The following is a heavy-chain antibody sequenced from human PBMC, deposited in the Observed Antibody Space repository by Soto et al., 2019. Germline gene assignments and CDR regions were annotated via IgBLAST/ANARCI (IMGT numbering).Heavy chain of an antibody. Sequence: PGGSLRLSCAASGFTFSSYAMSWVRQAPGKGLEWVSAISGSGGSTYYADSVKGRFTISRDNSKNTLYLQMNSLRAEDTAVYYCAKAGYYDFWSGYSEPPGYWGQGTLVTVSS. D-gene: IGHD3-3*01. V-gene: IGHV3-23*01. CDR3: AKAGYYDFWSGYSEPPGY. CDR2: ISGSGGST. CDR1: GFTFSSYA. J-gene: IGHJ4*02.